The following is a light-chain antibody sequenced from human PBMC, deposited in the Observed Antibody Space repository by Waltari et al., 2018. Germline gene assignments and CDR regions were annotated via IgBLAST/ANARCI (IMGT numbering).Light chain of an antibody. J-gene: IGLJ2*01. CDR1: SSDIGRYYL. CDR2: QVS. Sequence: QSALTQPASVSGSPGQSITIPCTGTSSDIGRYYLVSCYQKHPGKAPKLIIYQVSNRPSGVSDRFSGSKSGNTASLTISGLQAEDEADYSCCSSVGSSSFVVFGGGTKLTVL. V-gene: IGLV2-23*02. CDR3: CSSVGSSSFVV.